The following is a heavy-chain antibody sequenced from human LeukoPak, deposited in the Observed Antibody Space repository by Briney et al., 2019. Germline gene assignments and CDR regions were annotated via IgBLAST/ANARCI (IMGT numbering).Heavy chain of an antibody. J-gene: IGHJ4*02. D-gene: IGHD2-2*01. CDR1: GFTFSTYW. CDR3: AEDQQLQPFHY. V-gene: IGHV3-7*01. CDR2: IKLDGGEN. Sequence: GGSLRLSCAASGFTFSTYWMNWVRQAPGKGLEWVASIKLDGGENYYVDSVKGRFTISRDNAKNSLSLQMNSLRAEDTAVYYCAEDQQLQPFHYWGQGTLVTVSS.